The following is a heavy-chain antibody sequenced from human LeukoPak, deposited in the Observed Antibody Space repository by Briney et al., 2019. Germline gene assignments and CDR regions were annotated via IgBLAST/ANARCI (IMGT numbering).Heavy chain of an antibody. CDR3: ARTRRRGYGEPYYFDY. V-gene: IGHV2-70*16. D-gene: IGHD4-17*01. Sequence: SGPVLVKPTETLTLTRTFSGFSLTTSGMCVSWIRQTSGRALNWRARIDWDGNTFYNTSLKTRLTISKDTSKSLVFLKMTNLDPVDTGTYYCARTRRRGYGEPYYFDYWGPGTLVTVSS. CDR1: GFSLTTSGMC. J-gene: IGHJ4*02. CDR2: IDWDGNT.